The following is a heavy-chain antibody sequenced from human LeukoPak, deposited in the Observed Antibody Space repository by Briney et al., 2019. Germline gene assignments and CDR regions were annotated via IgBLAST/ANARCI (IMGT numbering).Heavy chain of an antibody. Sequence: PGGSLRLSCAASGFTFSSHWMHWVPQAPGKGLVWFTLINSDGTSTRYEDSVKGRFNISRDNAKNTLYLKMNSLRVEDTAVYYCAREVSGDSWYNWFDPWGQGTLVTVSS. CDR2: INSDGTST. D-gene: IGHD4-17*01. V-gene: IGHV3-74*01. CDR3: AREVSGDSWYNWFDP. CDR1: GFTFSSHW. J-gene: IGHJ5*02.